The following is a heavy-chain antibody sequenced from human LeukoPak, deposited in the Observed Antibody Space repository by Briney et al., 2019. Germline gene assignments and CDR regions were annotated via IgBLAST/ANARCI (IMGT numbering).Heavy chain of an antibody. Sequence: GGSLRLSCTASGFTFGDYAMSWVRQAPGKGLEWVGFIRSKAYGGTTEYAASVKGRFTISRDDSKSIAYLQMNSLKTEDTAVYYCIRARGYSYGYIDYWGQGTLVTVSS. V-gene: IGHV3-49*04. CDR2: IRSKAYGGTT. CDR1: GFTFGDYA. D-gene: IGHD5-18*01. J-gene: IGHJ4*02. CDR3: IRARGYSYGYIDY.